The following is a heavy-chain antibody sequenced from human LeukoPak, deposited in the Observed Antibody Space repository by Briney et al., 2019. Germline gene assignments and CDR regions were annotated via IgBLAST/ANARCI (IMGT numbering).Heavy chain of an antibody. D-gene: IGHD7-27*01. CDR1: GGTFSSYA. J-gene: IGHJ4*02. Sequence: SVKVSCKASGGTFSSYAISWVRQAPGQGLEWMGGIIPIFGTANYAQKFQGRVTITADESTTTAYMELSSLRSEDTAVYYCARNRPKWGIDYWGQGTLVTVSS. CDR2: IIPIFGTA. CDR3: ARNRPKWGIDY. V-gene: IGHV1-69*01.